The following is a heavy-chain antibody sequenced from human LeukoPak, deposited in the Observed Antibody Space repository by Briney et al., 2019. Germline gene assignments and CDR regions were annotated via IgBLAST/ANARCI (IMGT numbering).Heavy chain of an antibody. CDR2: LYSGGST. CDR3: ARAPRMVYFDY. Sequence: GGSLRLSCAASGFTVSSNYMTWVRQAPGKGLEWVSVLYSGGSTYYADSVKGRFTISRGNSKNTLYLQMNSLRAEDTAVYYCARAPRMVYFDYWGQGTLVTVSS. V-gene: IGHV3-53*01. J-gene: IGHJ4*02. CDR1: GFTVSSNY. D-gene: IGHD2-15*01.